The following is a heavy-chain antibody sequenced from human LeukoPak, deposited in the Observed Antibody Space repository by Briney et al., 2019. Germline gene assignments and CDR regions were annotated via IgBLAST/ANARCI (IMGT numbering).Heavy chain of an antibody. V-gene: IGHV3-33*01. CDR2: IWYDGSNK. J-gene: IGHJ6*03. Sequence: GGSLRLSCAASGFTFSSYGMHWVRQAPGKGLEWVAVIWYDGSNKYYADSVKGRFTISRDNSKNTLYLQMNSLRAEDTAVYYCARDSKAAAGLGRRYYYYYYMDVWGKGTTVTVSS. CDR3: ARDSKAAAGLGRRYYYYYYMDV. D-gene: IGHD6-13*01. CDR1: GFTFSSYG.